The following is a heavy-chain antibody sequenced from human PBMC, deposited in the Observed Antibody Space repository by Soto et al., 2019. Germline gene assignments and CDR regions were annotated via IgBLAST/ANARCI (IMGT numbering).Heavy chain of an antibody. Sequence: QVQLEESGGGVVQPGTSLRLSCAASGFIFRSFGMNWVRQAPGKGLEWVANIWNDGSRKYYVDSVKGRFTISRDDSTSTLYLQMNSLRVEDTAIYYCARDQFVGFDSDWGQGTLVTVSS. D-gene: IGHD5-12*01. CDR3: ARDQFVGFDSD. V-gene: IGHV3-33*01. CDR2: IWNDGSRK. J-gene: IGHJ4*02. CDR1: GFIFRSFG.